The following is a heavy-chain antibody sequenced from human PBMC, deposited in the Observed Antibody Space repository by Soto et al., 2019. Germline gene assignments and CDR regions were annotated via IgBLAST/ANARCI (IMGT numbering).Heavy chain of an antibody. V-gene: IGHV3-48*03. CDR3: ARRSTVPTQFDY. D-gene: IGHD4-17*01. CDR1: GFTFSSHD. Sequence: QPGGSLRLSCAASGFTFSSHDIKWFRQAPGKGLEWVSYISRSGHTMYYADSVKGRFTISRDNAKSSLYLQMNSLRVEDTAIYYCARRSTVPTQFDYCGQGTRVTVSS. CDR2: ISRSGHTM. J-gene: IGHJ4*02.